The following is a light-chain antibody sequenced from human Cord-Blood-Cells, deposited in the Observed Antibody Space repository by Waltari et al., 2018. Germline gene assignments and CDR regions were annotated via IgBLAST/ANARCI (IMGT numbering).Light chain of an antibody. CDR2: DVS. CDR3: SSYTSSSTLDVV. CDR1: SSDAGGYNY. V-gene: IGLV2-14*01. Sequence: QSALTQPASVSGSPGQSITISCPGTSSDAGGYNYVSWYQQHPGKAPKLMIYDVSNRPSGVSNRFSGSKSGNTASLTISGLQAEDEADYYCSSYTSSSTLDVVFGGGTKLTVL. J-gene: IGLJ2*01.